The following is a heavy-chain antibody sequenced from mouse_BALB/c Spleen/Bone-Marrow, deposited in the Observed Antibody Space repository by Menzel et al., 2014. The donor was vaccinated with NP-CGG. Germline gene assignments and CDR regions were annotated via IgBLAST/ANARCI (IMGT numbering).Heavy chain of an antibody. CDR1: GYSISSGYT. V-gene: IGHV3-1*02. CDR2: IHYSGST. D-gene: IGHD3-3*01. Sequence: EVKVVESGPDLVKPSQSLSLTCTVTGYSISSGYTWHWIRQFPGNTLEWMGYIHYSGSTNYNPSLKSRISITRDTSKNQFFLQLNSVTTEDTATYFCSKGTYAMDSWGQGTSVTVSS. J-gene: IGHJ4*01. CDR3: SKGTYAMDS.